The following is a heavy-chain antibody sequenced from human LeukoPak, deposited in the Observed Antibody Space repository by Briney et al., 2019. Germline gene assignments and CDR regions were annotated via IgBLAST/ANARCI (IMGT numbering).Heavy chain of an antibody. D-gene: IGHD3-10*01. CDR2: IYNRGSST. CDR3: VRDRELTY. J-gene: IGHJ4*02. V-gene: IGHV4-59*01. Sequence: PSETLSLTCTVSDGSISIYYWNWIRRPPGKGLEWIGYIYNRGSSTIYNPSLQSRVTISVDMSKNQFSLRLSSVTAADTAVYFCVRDRELTYWGQGILVTVSS. CDR1: DGSISIYY.